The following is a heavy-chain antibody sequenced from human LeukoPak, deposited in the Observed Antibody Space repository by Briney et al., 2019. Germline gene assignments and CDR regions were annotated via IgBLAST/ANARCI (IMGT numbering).Heavy chain of an antibody. CDR3: ARAGGNYFALDY. J-gene: IGHJ4*02. D-gene: IGHD2/OR15-2a*01. CDR2: ISAYNGNT. CDR1: GYTFTSYG. Sequence: ASVKVSCKASGYTFTSYGISWVRRAPGQGLEWMGWISAYNGNTNYAQKLQGRGTMTTDTSTSTAYMELRSLISDDKAVYYCARAGGNYFALDYWGQGTLVTVYS. V-gene: IGHV1-18*01.